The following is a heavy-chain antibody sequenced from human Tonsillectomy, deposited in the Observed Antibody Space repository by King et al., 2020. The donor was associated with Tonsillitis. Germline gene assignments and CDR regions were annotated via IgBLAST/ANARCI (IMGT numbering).Heavy chain of an antibody. J-gene: IGHJ4*02. V-gene: IGHV3-7*01. CDR1: GFTFSSYW. D-gene: IGHD6-19*01. CDR2: IKQDGSEK. Sequence: VQLVESGGGLVQPGGSLRLSCIASGFTFSSYWMTWVRQGPGKGLEWVANIKQDGSEKYYADSVKGRFTISRDNADNSLYLQMNGLRADDTAVYYCARHVEQWRGHFDCWGQGTLVSVSS. CDR3: ARHVEQWRGHFDC.